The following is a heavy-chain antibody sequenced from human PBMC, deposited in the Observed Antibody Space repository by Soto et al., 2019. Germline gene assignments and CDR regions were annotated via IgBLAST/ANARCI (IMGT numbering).Heavy chain of an antibody. CDR3: ASRPDLQGGPFDY. V-gene: IGHV1-3*01. CDR2: INPGNANT. Sequence: QVQLVQSGAEVKKPGASVKVSCKASGYTFTSQAIHWVRQAPGQRLEWMGWINPGNANTGYSEQFQDRVSISRDTSARTADMELSRLRSEDTAVYYCASRPDLQGGPFDYWGQGTLVTVSA. CDR1: GYTFTSQA. D-gene: IGHD3-16*01. J-gene: IGHJ4*02.